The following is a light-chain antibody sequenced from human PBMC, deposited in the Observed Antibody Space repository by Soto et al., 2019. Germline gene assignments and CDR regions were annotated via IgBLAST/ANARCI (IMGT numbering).Light chain of an antibody. CDR2: AAS. CDR3: QQYYSYPQT. J-gene: IGKJ2*01. CDR1: QGISSY. V-gene: IGKV1-8*01. Sequence: AIRMTQSPSSFSASTGDRVTITCRASQGISSYLAWYQQKPGKAPKLLFYAASTLPSGVPSRFSGSGSWTDFTLTISCLQSEDFATNYCQQYYSYPQTFGQGTKVDI.